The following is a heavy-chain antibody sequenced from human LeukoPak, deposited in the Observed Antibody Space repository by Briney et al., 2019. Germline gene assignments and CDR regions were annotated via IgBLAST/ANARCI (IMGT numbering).Heavy chain of an antibody. CDR2: IIGSGGSK. Sequence: PGGSLRLSCAASGFTFSSYAMSWVRQAPGKGLEWVSGIIGSGGSKYFADSVKRLFTISRDNSKNTLYLQMNSLRAEDTAVYYCARDYDVGGWYFDYWGQGTLVTVSS. CDR3: ARDYDVGGWYFDY. V-gene: IGHV3-23*01. D-gene: IGHD6-19*01. CDR1: GFTFSSYA. J-gene: IGHJ4*02.